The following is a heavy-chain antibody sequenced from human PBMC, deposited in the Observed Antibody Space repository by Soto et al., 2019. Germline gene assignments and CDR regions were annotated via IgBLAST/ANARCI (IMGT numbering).Heavy chain of an antibody. J-gene: IGHJ4*02. V-gene: IGHV4-39*01. D-gene: IGHD3-3*01. CDR3: ARQRRTIFGVVIIGGDFDY. CDR2: IYYSGST. CDR1: GGSISSSSYY. Sequence: SETLSLTCTVSGGSISSSSYYWGWIRQPPGKGLEWIGSIYYSGSTYYNPSLKSRVTISVDTSKNQFSLKLSSVTAADTAVYYCARQRRTIFGVVIIGGDFDYWGQGTLVTVSS.